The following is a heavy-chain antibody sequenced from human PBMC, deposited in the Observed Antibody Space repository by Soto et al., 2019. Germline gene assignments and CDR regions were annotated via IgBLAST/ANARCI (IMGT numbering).Heavy chain of an antibody. CDR3: ARRAETNGWNGFGADKYYFDF. Sequence: GASVKVSCKASGYTFTSYDIYWVRQATGQGPEWMGWMNPNTGNSGYAQKFQGRVTMTSDTSISTAHMELSSLRSEDTAVYYCARRAETNGWNGFGADKYYFDFWGQGTLVTVS. CDR1: GYTFTSYD. D-gene: IGHD1-1*01. CDR2: MNPNTGNS. V-gene: IGHV1-8*01. J-gene: IGHJ4*02.